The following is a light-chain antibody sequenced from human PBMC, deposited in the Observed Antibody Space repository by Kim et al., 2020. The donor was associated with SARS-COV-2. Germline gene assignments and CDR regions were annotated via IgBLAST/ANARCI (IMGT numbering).Light chain of an antibody. CDR2: AAS. CDR1: QSISSS. J-gene: IGKJ2*02. Sequence: DIQMTQSPSSLSASVGERVTITCRASQSISSSLNWYQQKPGKTPNLLIYAASNLQSGVPSRFSGSGSGTDFTLTISSLQPEDFATYFCQQSYSTPRTFGQGTKLEIK. V-gene: IGKV1-39*01. CDR3: QQSYSTPRT.